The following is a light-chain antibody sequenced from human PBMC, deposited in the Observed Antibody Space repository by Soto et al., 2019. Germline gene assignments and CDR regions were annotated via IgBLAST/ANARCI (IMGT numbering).Light chain of an antibody. V-gene: IGLV2-11*01. CDR1: SSDVGGYNY. CDR2: DVS. CDR3: CSYAGSYTFV. Sequence: QSAPTQPRSVSGSPGQSVTISCTGTSSDVGGYNYVSWYQQHPGKAPKLMIYDVSERPSGVPDRFSGSKSGNTASLTISGLQAEDEADYYCCSYAGSYTFVFAPGTKLTVL. J-gene: IGLJ1*01.